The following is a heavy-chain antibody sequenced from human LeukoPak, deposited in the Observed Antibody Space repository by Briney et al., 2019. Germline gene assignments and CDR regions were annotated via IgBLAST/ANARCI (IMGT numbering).Heavy chain of an antibody. CDR1: GYTLTSYY. CDR3: AALFSKSGPFDY. V-gene: IGHV1-46*01. Sequence: ASVKVSCKASGYTLTSYYMHWVRQAPGQGLEWMGIINPSGGSTSYAQKFQGRVTMTRDTSTSTVYMELSSLRSEDTAVYYCAALFSKSGPFDYWGQGTLVTVSS. CDR2: INPSGGST. J-gene: IGHJ4*02. D-gene: IGHD2/OR15-2a*01.